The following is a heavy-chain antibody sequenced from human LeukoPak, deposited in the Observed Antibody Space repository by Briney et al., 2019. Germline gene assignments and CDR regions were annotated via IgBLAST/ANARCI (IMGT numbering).Heavy chain of an antibody. Sequence: GGSLRLSCAASGFTFSSYGMHWVRQAPGKGLEWVAVISYDGSNKYYADSVKGRFTISRDNSKNTLYLQMNSLRAEDTAVYYCARDIERVATYYDILTGYSRYYFDYWGQGTLVTVSS. V-gene: IGHV3-30*03. D-gene: IGHD3-9*01. CDR3: ARDIERVATYYDILTGYSRYYFDY. CDR2: ISYDGSNK. J-gene: IGHJ4*02. CDR1: GFTFSSYG.